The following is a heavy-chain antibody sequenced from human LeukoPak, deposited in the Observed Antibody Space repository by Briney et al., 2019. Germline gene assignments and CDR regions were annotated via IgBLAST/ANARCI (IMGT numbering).Heavy chain of an antibody. V-gene: IGHV3-30*02. Sequence: GGSLRLSCAASGFTFSSYAMHWVRQAPGKGLEWVAFIHYDGSNTYYADSVKGRFTISRVNSKNTLYLQINSLRAEDTAVYYCVKVRPPAGPLNFDYWYFDLWGRGTLVTVSS. CDR1: GFTFSSYA. CDR3: VKVRPPAGPLNFDYWYFDL. CDR2: IHYDGSNT. D-gene: IGHD1-7*01. J-gene: IGHJ2*01.